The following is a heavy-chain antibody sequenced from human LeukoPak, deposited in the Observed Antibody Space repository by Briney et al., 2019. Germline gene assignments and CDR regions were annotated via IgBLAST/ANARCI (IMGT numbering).Heavy chain of an antibody. V-gene: IGHV3-23*01. CDR1: GGPFSSLA. Sequence: GGSLRLSCAASGGPFSSLAMSWVRQAPGKGVEWVSGLTGSGSRTYYADSVKGRFTISRDNSKNTLFLQMHSLRAEDTAMYYCAMTLAGVLDSFDSWGQGTLVTVSS. J-gene: IGHJ4*02. D-gene: IGHD1-1*01. CDR3: AMTLAGVLDSFDS. CDR2: LTGSGSRT.